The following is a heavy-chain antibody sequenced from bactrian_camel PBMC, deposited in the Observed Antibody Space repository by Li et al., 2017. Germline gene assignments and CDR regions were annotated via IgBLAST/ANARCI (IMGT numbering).Heavy chain of an antibody. V-gene: IGHV3S55*01. J-gene: IGHJ4*01. CDR1: GVTVSRAC. D-gene: IGHD2*01. Sequence: QVQLVESGGGSVQSGGSLRLSCAASGVTVSRACMAWFRQAPGKEREGVAVMGSDGSTTYADTVKGRFAISQDNAKNTLYLQLNSLKPEDTAAYYCVRDSGSWSFADWGQGTQVTVS. CDR2: MGSDGST. CDR3: VRDSGSWSFAD.